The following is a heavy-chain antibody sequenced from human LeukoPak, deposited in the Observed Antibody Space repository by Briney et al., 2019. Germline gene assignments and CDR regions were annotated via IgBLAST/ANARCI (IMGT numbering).Heavy chain of an antibody. Sequence: GGSLRLSCAASGFTFSDYYMSCIRQAPGKGREWVSYISSSSSYTNYADSVKGRFTISRDNAKNSLCLQMNSLRAEDTAVYYCARNRNYRGIDEKVDYFDYWGQGTLVTVSS. CDR3: ARNRNYRGIDEKVDYFDY. D-gene: IGHD6-13*01. J-gene: IGHJ4*02. V-gene: IGHV3-11*03. CDR2: ISSSSSYT. CDR1: GFTFSDYY.